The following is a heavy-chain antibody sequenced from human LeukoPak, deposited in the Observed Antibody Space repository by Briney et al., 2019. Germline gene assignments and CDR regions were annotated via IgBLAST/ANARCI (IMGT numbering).Heavy chain of an antibody. CDR1: GGSISGFH. CDR2: VFYSGGT. J-gene: IGHJ5*02. CDR3: ARLYAGAYTRLDP. Sequence: ASETLSLTCTVSGGSISGFHWSWIRQPPGKGLEYIGDVFYSGGTNYNSSLKSRLTISVDTSRNQFSLKLTSVPAADTAVYYCARLYAGAYTRLDPWGQGTLVAVSS. D-gene: IGHD3-16*01. V-gene: IGHV4-59*08.